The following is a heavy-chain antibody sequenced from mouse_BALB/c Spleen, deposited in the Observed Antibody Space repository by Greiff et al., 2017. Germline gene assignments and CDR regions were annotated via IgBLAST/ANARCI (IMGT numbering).Heavy chain of an antibody. CDR3: ARETRRYYAMDD. D-gene: IGHD2-12*01. J-gene: IGHJ4*01. Sequence: EVKLVESGGGLVQPGGSRKLSCAASGFTFSSFGMHWVRQAPEKGLEWVAYISSGSSTIYYADTVKGRFTISRDNPKNTLFLQMTSLRSEDTAMYYCARETRRYYAMDDWGQGTSVTVSS. CDR1: GFTFSSFG. CDR2: ISSGSSTI. V-gene: IGHV5-17*02.